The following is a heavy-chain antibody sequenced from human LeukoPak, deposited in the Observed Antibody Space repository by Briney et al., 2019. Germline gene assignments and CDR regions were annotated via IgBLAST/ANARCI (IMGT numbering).Heavy chain of an antibody. CDR1: GGSISSYY. V-gene: IGHV4-59*01. Sequence: PSETLSLTSTVSGGSISSYYWSWIRQPPGKGLEWIGYIYYSGSTNYNPSLKSRVTISVDTSKNQFSLKLSSVTAADTAVYYCTRVPSGSYYRGNYFDYWGQGTLVTVSS. J-gene: IGHJ4*02. D-gene: IGHD1-26*01. CDR3: TRVPSGSYYRGNYFDY. CDR2: IYYSGST.